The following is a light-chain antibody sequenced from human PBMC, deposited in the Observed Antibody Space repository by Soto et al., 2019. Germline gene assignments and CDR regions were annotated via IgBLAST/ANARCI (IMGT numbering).Light chain of an antibody. CDR2: EVS. CDR3: SSYTNSSTLVG. J-gene: IGLJ2*01. CDR1: RSDVGGYNF. V-gene: IGLV2-14*01. Sequence: QAVLTQPASVSGSPGQSITFSCTGTRSDVGGYNFVSWYQHHPGKAPKLIIYEVSNRPSGVSNRFSASKSGNTASLTISGLQAEDEADYYCSSYTNSSTLVGFGGGTKLTVL.